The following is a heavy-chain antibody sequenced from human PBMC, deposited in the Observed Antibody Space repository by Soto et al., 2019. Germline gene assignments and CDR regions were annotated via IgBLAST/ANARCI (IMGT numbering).Heavy chain of an antibody. CDR3: ARGLENYYDSSRYFQH. D-gene: IGHD3-22*01. V-gene: IGHV1-69*02. Sequence: QVQLVQSGAEVKKPGSSVKVSCKASGGTFSSYTISWVRQAPGQGLEWMGRIIPILGIANYAQKFQGRVTMTADKSTSTAYMELSSLRSEDTAVYYCARGLENYYDSSRYFQHWGQGTLVTVSS. CDR1: GGTFSSYT. J-gene: IGHJ1*01. CDR2: IIPILGIA.